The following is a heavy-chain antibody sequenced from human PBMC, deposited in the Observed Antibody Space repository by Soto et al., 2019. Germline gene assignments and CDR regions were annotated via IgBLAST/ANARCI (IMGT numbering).Heavy chain of an antibody. CDR2: IYHSGST. Sequence: SETLSLTCAVSGGSISSGGYSWSWIRQPPGKGLEWIGYIYHSGSTYYNPSLKSRVTLSVDTSKNQFSLRLSSVTAADTAVYYCARSYYDFWSGSDAFDLRAQRTTVTVSS. V-gene: IGHV4-30-2*05. CDR3: ARSYYDFWSGSDAFDL. D-gene: IGHD3-3*01. J-gene: IGHJ3*01. CDR1: GGSISSGGYS.